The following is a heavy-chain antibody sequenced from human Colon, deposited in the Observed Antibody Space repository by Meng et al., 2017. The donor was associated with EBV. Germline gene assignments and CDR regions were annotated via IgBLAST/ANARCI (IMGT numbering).Heavy chain of an antibody. V-gene: IGHV4-31*03. CDR1: GGSISSGNHY. J-gene: IGHJ2*01. CDR2: IYYSGST. Sequence: QVQVQGSGPGLVNLSQTLSLTCIVFGGSISSGNHYWSWIRQHPGKGLEYIGYIYYSGSTYYNPSLKSRVIISVDTSKNQFSLRLNSVTAADTAVYYCASLYGDSSVWYLDLWGRGTLVTVSS. D-gene: IGHD4-17*01. CDR3: ASLYGDSSVWYLDL.